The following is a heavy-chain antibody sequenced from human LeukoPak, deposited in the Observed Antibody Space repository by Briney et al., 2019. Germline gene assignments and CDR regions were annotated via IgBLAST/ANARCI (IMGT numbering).Heavy chain of an antibody. CDR3: ARGPILDAIAAAGTSWFDP. D-gene: IGHD6-13*01. Sequence: PGGSLRLSCAASGFTFSSYAMNWVRQAPGKGLEWVSAITGSGGRTYYADSVKGRFTISRDNAKNTLYLQMNSLRAEDTAVYYCARGPILDAIAAAGTSWFDPWGQGTLVTVSS. CDR1: GFTFSSYA. CDR2: ITGSGGRT. V-gene: IGHV3-23*01. J-gene: IGHJ5*02.